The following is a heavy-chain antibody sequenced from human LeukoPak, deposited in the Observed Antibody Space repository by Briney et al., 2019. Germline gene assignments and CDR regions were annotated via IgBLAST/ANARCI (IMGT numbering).Heavy chain of an antibody. CDR2: INPNSGGT. D-gene: IGHD3-22*01. J-gene: IGHJ6*02. CDR1: GYTFTGYY. CDR3: ARDPGIVAPNGMDV. V-gene: IGHV1-2*02. Sequence: ASVKVSCKASGYTFTGYYMHWVRQAPGQGLEWMGWINPNSGGTNYAQKFQGRVTITADKSTSTVYMELSSLRSEDTAVYYCARDPGIVAPNGMDVWGQGTTVTVSS.